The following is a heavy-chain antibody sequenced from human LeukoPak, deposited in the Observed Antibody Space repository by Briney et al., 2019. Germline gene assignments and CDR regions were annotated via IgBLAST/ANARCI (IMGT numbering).Heavy chain of an antibody. CDR2: IYYSGST. J-gene: IGHJ6*02. D-gene: IGHD6-13*01. CDR1: GGSISSYY. CDR3: ARVSWPNDYYYYGMDV. V-gene: IGHV4-59*08. Sequence: SETLSLTCTVSGGSISSYYWSWIRQPPGKGLEWIGYIYYSGSTNYNPSLKSRVTISVDASKNQFSLKLSSVTAADTAVYYCARVSWPNDYYYYGMDVWGQGTTVTVSS.